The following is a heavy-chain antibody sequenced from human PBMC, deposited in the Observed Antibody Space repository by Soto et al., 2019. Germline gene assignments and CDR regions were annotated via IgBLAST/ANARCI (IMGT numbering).Heavy chain of an antibody. D-gene: IGHD1-26*01. Sequence: EVHLVESGGGLVQPGGSLRLSCVASGFTFNSYSMNWVRQAPGKGLEWISYINSGSTSVFYADSVKGRFTISRDNAKNSRYLQMNSLRAEDTAVYYCASSASPDAYWGKGTLVPVSS. J-gene: IGHJ4*02. CDR1: GFTFNSYS. V-gene: IGHV3-48*01. CDR2: INSGSTSV. CDR3: ASSASPDAY.